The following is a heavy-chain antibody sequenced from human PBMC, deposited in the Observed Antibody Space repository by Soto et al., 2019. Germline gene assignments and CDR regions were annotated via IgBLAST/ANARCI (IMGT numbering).Heavy chain of an antibody. D-gene: IGHD5-12*01. CDR3: ARERRDGYKHYFDY. V-gene: IGHV4-59*01. J-gene: IGHJ4*02. CDR2: IYYSGST. Sequence: QVQLQESGPGLVKPSETLSLMCTVSGGSISSYYWSWIRQPPGKGLEWIGYIYYSGSTNYNPSLKSRVHISVDTSKNQFSLKLSSVTAADTAVYYCARERRDGYKHYFDYWGQGTLVTVSS. CDR1: GGSISSYY.